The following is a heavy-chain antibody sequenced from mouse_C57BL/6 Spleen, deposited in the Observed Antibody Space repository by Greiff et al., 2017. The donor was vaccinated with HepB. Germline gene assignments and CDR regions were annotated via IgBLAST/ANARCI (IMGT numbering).Heavy chain of an antibody. D-gene: IGHD2-5*01. V-gene: IGHV1-69*01. CDR1: GYTFTSYW. Sequence: VQLQQPGAELVMPGASVKLSCKASGYTFTSYWMHWVKQRPGQGLEWIGEIDPSDSYTNYNQKFKGKSTLTVDKSSSTAYMQLSSLTSEDSAVYYCASLSNYASYAMDYWGQGTSVTVSS. J-gene: IGHJ4*01. CDR3: ASLSNYASYAMDY. CDR2: IDPSDSYT.